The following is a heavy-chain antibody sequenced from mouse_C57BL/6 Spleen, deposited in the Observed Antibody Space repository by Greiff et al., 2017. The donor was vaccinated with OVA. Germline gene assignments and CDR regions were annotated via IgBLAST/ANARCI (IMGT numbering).Heavy chain of an antibody. CDR2: IDPSDSYT. V-gene: IGHV1-50*01. Sequence: VQLQQSGAELVKPGASVKLSCKASGYTFTSYWMQWVKQRPGQGLEWIGEIDPSDSYTNYNQKFKGKATLTVDTSSSTAYMQLSSLTSEYSAVYYCARREGYFDYWGQGTTLTVSS. CDR1: GYTFTSYW. J-gene: IGHJ2*01. CDR3: ARREGYFDY.